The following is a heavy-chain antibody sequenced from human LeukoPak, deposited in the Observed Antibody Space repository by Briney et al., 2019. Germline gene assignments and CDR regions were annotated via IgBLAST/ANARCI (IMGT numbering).Heavy chain of an antibody. CDR1: GGSISSSSYY. V-gene: IGHV4-39*07. J-gene: IGHJ3*02. D-gene: IGHD3-22*01. CDR2: IYYSGST. CDR3: ARDPFPYYDSSGYLPHDAFDI. Sequence: PSETLSLTCTVSGGSISSSSYYWGWIRQPPGKGLEWIGSIYYSGSTYYNPSLKSRVTISVDTSKNQFSLKLSSVTAADTAVYYCARDPFPYYDSSGYLPHDAFDIWGQGTMVTVSS.